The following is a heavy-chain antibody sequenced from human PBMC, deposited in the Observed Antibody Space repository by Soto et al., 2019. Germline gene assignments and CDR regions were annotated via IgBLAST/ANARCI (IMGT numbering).Heavy chain of an antibody. Sequence: QLQLQESGSGLVKPSQTLSLTCAVSGGSVSSDAYSWSWIRQPPGKGLEWIGYIYHSGNTYYNPSLKSRVTISVDKSNNQFSLRLSSVTAADTAVYYCAGDYGSGSYRFDYWGQGTLVTVSS. CDR3: AGDYGSGSYRFDY. CDR1: GGSVSSDAYS. J-gene: IGHJ4*02. V-gene: IGHV4-30-2*01. D-gene: IGHD3-10*01. CDR2: IYHSGNT.